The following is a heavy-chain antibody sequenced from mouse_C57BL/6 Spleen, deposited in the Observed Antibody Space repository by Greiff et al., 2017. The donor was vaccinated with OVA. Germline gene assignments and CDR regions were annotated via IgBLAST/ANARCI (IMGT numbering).Heavy chain of an antibody. D-gene: IGHD4-1*01. CDR2: IDPNSGGT. CDR1: CSPFTLSW. J-gene: IGHJ2*01. CDR3: ARSAGITGGCDY. Sequence: LPPPVASLFPPGASLTLSFPSSCSPFTLSWLPLFNPLPFRFLSLLVRIDPNSGGTKYNEKFKSKATLTVDKPSSTAYMQLSSLTSEDSAVYYCARSAGITGGCDYWGKGTTLTVSS. V-gene: IGHV1-72*01.